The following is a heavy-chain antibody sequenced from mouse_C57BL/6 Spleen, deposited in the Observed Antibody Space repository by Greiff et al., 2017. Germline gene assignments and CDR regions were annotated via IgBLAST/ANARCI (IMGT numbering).Heavy chain of an antibody. D-gene: IGHD1-1*02. V-gene: IGHV14-4*01. J-gene: IGHJ2*01. Sequence: VQLKQSGAELVRPGASVKLSCTASGFNIKDDYMHWVKQRPEQGLEWIGWIDPENGDTEYASKFQGKATITADTSSNTAYLQLSSLTSEDTAVYYCTRGGPDYWGQGTTLTVSS. CDR3: TRGGPDY. CDR1: GFNIKDDY. CDR2: IDPENGDT.